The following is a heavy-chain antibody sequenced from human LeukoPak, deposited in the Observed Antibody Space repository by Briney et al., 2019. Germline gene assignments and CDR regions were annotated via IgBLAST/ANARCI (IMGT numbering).Heavy chain of an antibody. Sequence: GGSLRLSCAASGFTFSSYAMSWVRQAPGKGLEWVANIKQDGSEKYYVDSVKGRFTISRDNAKNSLYLQMNSLRAEDTAVYYCARDGRDTAMVTLDYWGQGTLVTVSS. D-gene: IGHD5-18*01. V-gene: IGHV3-7*03. CDR1: GFTFSSYA. CDR2: IKQDGSEK. CDR3: ARDGRDTAMVTLDY. J-gene: IGHJ4*02.